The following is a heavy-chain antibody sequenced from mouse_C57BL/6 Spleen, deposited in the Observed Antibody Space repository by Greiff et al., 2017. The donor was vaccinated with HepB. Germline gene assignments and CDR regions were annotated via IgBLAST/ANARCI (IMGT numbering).Heavy chain of an antibody. D-gene: IGHD1-1*01. CDR2: IYPGDGDT. Sequence: QVQLQQSGAELVKPGASVKISCKASGYAFSSYWMNWVKQRPGKGLEWIGQIYPGDGDTNYNGKFKGKATLTADKSSSTAYMQLSSLTSEDSAVYFCARSYYGSSRGFAYWGQGTLVTVSA. V-gene: IGHV1-80*01. CDR1: GYAFSSYW. J-gene: IGHJ3*01. CDR3: ARSYYGSSRGFAY.